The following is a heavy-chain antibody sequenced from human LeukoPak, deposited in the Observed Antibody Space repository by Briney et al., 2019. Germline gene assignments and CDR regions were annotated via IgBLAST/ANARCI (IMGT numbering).Heavy chain of an antibody. D-gene: IGHD6-19*01. CDR2: IRSKAHSYAT. V-gene: IGHV3-73*01. CDR1: GFTFSGSS. CDR3: TSRGWP. Sequence: GGSLKLSCTASGFTFSGSSMQWVRQAPWKGLEWVGRIRSKAHSYATAYAASVKGRFTISRDDSKNTAYLQMNSLKTEDTAVYYCTSRGWPWGQGTLVTVSS. J-gene: IGHJ4*02.